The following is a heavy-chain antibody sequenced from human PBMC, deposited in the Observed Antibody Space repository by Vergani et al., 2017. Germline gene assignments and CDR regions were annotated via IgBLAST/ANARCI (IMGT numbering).Heavy chain of an antibody. D-gene: IGHD5-24*01. CDR1: GFTFSSYA. CDR2: ISYDGSNK. J-gene: IGHJ4*02. V-gene: IGHV3-30-3*01. CDR3: ARDWRWLQFLDY. Sequence: QVQLVESGGGVVQPGRSLRLSCAASGFTFSSYAMHWVRQAPGKVLEWVAVISYDGSNKYYADSVKGRFTISRDNSKNTLYLQMNSLRAEDTAVYYCARDWRWLQFLDYWGQGTLVTVSS.